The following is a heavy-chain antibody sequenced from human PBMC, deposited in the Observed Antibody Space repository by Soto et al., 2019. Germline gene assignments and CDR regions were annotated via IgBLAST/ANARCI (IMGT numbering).Heavy chain of an antibody. Sequence: ASVKVSCKASGYTFTSYDINWVRQATGQGLERMGWMNPNSGNTGYAQKFQGRVTMTRNTSISTAYMELSSLRSEDTAVYYCARGDDYDYIWGSYRPPYYYYYYMDVWGKGTTVTVSS. CDR1: GYTFTSYD. CDR3: ARGDDYDYIWGSYRPPYYYYYYMDV. CDR2: MNPNSGNT. V-gene: IGHV1-8*01. D-gene: IGHD3-16*02. J-gene: IGHJ6*03.